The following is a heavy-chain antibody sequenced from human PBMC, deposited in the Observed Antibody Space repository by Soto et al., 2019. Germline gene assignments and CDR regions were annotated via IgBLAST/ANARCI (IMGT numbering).Heavy chain of an antibody. J-gene: IGHJ4*02. D-gene: IGHD5-18*01. V-gene: IGHV4-59*01. CDR2: IYYSGST. Sequence: PSETLSLTCTVSGGSISSYYWSRIRQPPGKGLEWIGYIYYSGSTNYNPSLKSRVTISVDTSKNQFSLKLSSVTAADTAVYYCARGQLWFETVDYWGQGTLVTVSS. CDR1: GGSISSYY. CDR3: ARGQLWFETVDY.